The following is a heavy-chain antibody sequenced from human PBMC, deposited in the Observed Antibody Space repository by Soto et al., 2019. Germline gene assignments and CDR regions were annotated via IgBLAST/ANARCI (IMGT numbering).Heavy chain of an antibody. CDR3: ARVIPGGESWFDP. J-gene: IGHJ5*02. CDR1: GYTFTNFG. Sequence: ASVKVSCKASGYTFTNFGFDWVRQAPGQGLEWMGWISANTDTPKYAQKFQGRVTMTMDTSTGTAYMDLRSLRSDDTAVYYCARVIPGGESWFDPWGQGTLVTVSS. V-gene: IGHV1-18*01. CDR2: ISANTDTP. D-gene: IGHD2-2*01.